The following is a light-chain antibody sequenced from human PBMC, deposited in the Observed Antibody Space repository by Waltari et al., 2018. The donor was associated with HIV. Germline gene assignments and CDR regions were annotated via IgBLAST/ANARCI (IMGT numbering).Light chain of an antibody. CDR3: AAWDDSLSGPV. CDR2: RNN. V-gene: IGLV1-47*01. Sequence: QSILTQPPSTSGTPGQRVTISCSGSGSNIGSNSVSWYQLLLGTAPKLLIYRNNQRPSGVPDRFSGSKSATSASLAIGGLRSEDEADYDCAAWDDSLSGPVFGGGTKLTVL. J-gene: IGLJ3*02. CDR1: GSNIGSNS.